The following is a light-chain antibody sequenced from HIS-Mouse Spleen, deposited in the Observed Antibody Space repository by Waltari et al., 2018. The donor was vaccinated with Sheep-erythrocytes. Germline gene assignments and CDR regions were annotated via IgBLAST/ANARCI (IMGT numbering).Light chain of an antibody. CDR1: SSNLGNNY. CDR3: GTWDSSLSAGRV. Sequence: QSVLTQPPSVSAAPGQKVTISCSGSSSNLGNNYVSCYQQLPGTAPKLRIYDNNKRPSGIPDRFSGSKSGTSATLGITGLQTGDEADYYCGTWDSSLSAGRVFGGGTKLTVL. V-gene: IGLV1-51*01. CDR2: DNN. J-gene: IGLJ3*02.